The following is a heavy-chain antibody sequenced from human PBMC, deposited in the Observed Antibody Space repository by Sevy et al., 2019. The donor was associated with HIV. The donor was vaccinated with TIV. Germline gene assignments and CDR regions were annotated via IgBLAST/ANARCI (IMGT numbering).Heavy chain of an antibody. Sequence: GGSLRLSCAASGFTFSSYSMNWVRQAPGKGLEWVSYISSSSSTIYYADSVKGRFTISRDNAKNSLYLPMNSLRAEDTAVYYCARDTQDIVVVVADPFDYWGQGTLVTVSS. J-gene: IGHJ4*02. CDR3: ARDTQDIVVVVADPFDY. CDR1: GFTFSSYS. D-gene: IGHD2-15*01. CDR2: ISSSSSTI. V-gene: IGHV3-48*01.